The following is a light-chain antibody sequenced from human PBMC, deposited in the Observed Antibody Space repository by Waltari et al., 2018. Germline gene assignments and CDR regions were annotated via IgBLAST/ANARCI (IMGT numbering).Light chain of an antibody. CDR2: AAS. CDR1: QDIGDD. CDR3: QQHNAFPPT. Sequence: DIQMTQSPSSLSASVGDRVTITFRASQDIGDDLGWYQQTPGRAPKRLIYAASRLQSGVPSRFSGSGSGTEFTLTISSLQPEDFAIYYCQQHNAFPPTFGQGTKVEF. J-gene: IGKJ1*01. V-gene: IGKV1-17*01.